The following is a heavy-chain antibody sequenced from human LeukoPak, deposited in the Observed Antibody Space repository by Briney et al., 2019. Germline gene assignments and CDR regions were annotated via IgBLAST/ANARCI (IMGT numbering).Heavy chain of an antibody. D-gene: IGHD2-15*01. CDR1: RFTFSSYS. J-gene: IGHJ5*02. CDR2: ISSSSSYI. V-gene: IGHV3-21*01. CDR3: ARGTRVAANLHTA. Sequence: GGSLRLSCAASRFTFSSYSMNWVRQAPGKGLEWVSSISSSSSYIYYADSVKGRFTISRDNAKNSLYLQMNSLRAEDTAVYYCARGTRVAANLHTAWGQGTLVTVSS.